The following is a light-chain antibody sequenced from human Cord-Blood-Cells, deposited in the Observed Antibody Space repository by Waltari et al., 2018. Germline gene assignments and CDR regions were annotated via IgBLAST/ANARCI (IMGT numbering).Light chain of an antibody. CDR1: SRYVGTYNL. CDR2: EVS. Sequence: QSALTKPASVSGSPGQSLTISCTGTSRYVGTYNLASLYQQHPGKAPNLMIYEVSKRPSGVSNRFSGSKSGNTASLTISGLQAEDEADYYCCSYAGSSTFVVFGGGTKLTVL. CDR3: CSYAGSSTFVV. J-gene: IGLJ2*01. V-gene: IGLV2-23*02.